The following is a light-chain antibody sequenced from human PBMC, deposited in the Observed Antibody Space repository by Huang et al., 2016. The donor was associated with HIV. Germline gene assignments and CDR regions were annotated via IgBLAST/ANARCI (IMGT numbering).Light chain of an antibody. V-gene: IGKV1-39*01. Sequence: DIQMTQSPSSLSASVGDRVTITCRARQTINSYLTWYQQKPGKAPQLLIYAASNLQSGVPSRFSGGGSGTDFTLTISSLQPEDFATYYCQQTYSSPRTFGQGTKVDIK. CDR3: QQTYSSPRT. CDR1: QTINSY. CDR2: AAS. J-gene: IGKJ1*01.